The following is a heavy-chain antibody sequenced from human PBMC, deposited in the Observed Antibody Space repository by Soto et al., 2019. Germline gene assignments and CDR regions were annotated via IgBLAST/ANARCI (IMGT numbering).Heavy chain of an antibody. V-gene: IGHV1-2*02. Sequence: ASVKVSCKASGYTFSSYTISWVRQAPGQGLEWMGWINPNSGGTNYAQKFQGRFTISRENAKNSLYLQMNNLRAGDTALYYCARGWLATGGSLSYMDVWGKGTTVTVSS. D-gene: IGHD6-13*01. J-gene: IGHJ6*03. CDR2: INPNSGGT. CDR1: GYTFSSYT. CDR3: ARGWLATGGSLSYMDV.